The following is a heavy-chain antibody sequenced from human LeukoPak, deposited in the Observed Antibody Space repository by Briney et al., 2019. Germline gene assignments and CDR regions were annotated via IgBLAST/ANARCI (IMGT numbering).Heavy chain of an antibody. V-gene: IGHV4-4*07. D-gene: IGHD2-2*02. CDR3: PRDRDCSSTSCYTYYYYMDV. Sequence: SETLSLTCTVSGGSISSYYWSWIRQPAGKGVEWIGRIYTSGSTNYNPSLKSRVTMSVDTSKNQFSLKLSSVTAADTAVSYCPRDRDCSSTSCYTYYYYMDVWGKGTTVTVSS. CDR2: IYTSGST. CDR1: GGSISSYY. J-gene: IGHJ6*03.